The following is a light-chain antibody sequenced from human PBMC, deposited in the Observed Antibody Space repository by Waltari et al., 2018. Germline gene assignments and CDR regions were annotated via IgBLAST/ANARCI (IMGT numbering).Light chain of an antibody. J-gene: IGKJ3*01. Sequence: EIVFTQSPATLSLSPGERATLPCRASQSVRNYLAWYQQKPGQAPRLLISAIYNRATGIPARFTGSGSGTDFTLTISSLEPEDFAVYYCQHRTNWPRTFGPGTRVDLK. CDR3: QHRTNWPRT. V-gene: IGKV3-11*01. CDR2: AIY. CDR1: QSVRNY.